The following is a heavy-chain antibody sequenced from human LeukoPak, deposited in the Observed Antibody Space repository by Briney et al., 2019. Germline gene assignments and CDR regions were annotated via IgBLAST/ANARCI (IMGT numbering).Heavy chain of an antibody. CDR3: ASGYSSGWYYYYYGMDV. J-gene: IGHJ6*02. V-gene: IGHV3-53*01. CDR2: IYSGGST. Sequence: PGGSLRLSCAASGFTVSSNYMSWVRQAPGKGLEWVSVIYSGGSTYYADSVKGRFTISRDNSKNTLYLQMNSLRAEDTAVYYCASGYSSGWYYYYYGMDVWGQGTTVTVSS. D-gene: IGHD6-19*01. CDR1: GFTVSSNY.